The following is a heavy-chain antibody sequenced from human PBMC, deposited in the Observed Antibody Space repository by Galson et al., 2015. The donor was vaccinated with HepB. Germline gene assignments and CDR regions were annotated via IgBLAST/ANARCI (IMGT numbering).Heavy chain of an antibody. CDR1: GYSFTSYW. Sequence: QSGAEVKKPGESLKISCKGSGYSFTSYWIGWVRQMPGKGLEWMGIIYPGDSDTRYSPSFQGQVTISADKSISTAYLQCSSLKASDTAMYYCARQKFCGGDCYPLDYWGQGTLVTVSS. V-gene: IGHV5-51*01. J-gene: IGHJ4*02. D-gene: IGHD2-21*02. CDR3: ARQKFCGGDCYPLDY. CDR2: IYPGDSDT.